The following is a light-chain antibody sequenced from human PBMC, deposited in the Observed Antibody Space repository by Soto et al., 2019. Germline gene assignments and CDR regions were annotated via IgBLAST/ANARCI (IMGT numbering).Light chain of an antibody. CDR2: DAS. CDR1: QSVSSSY. Sequence: ETVLTQSPGTLSLSPGERATLSCRASQSVSSSYLAWYQQKPGQAPRLLIYDASSRATGIPDRFSGSGSGTDFTITISRLEPEDLAVYYCQQYVRSPPSWTFGQGTKVEIK. J-gene: IGKJ1*01. V-gene: IGKV3-20*01. CDR3: QQYVRSPPSWT.